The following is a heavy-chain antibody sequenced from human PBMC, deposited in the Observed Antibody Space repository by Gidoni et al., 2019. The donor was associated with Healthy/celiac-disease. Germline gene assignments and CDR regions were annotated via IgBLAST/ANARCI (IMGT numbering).Heavy chain of an antibody. CDR2: IGGSGGST. CDR1: GFPFSSYA. D-gene: IGHD6-19*01. J-gene: IGHJ4*02. CDR3: AKVQYSSGWYDWYFDY. V-gene: IGHV3-23*01. Sequence: EVQLLEAGGGLVQPGASLRLSCAASGFPFSSYAMSWVRQAPGKGLGWVSAIGGSGGSTYAADSVKGRFTISRENSKNTLYLQMNSLRAEDTAVYYCAKVQYSSGWYDWYFDYWGQGTLVTVSS.